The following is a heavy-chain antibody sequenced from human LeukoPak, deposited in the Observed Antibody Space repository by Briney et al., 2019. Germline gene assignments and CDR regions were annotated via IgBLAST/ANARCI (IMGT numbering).Heavy chain of an antibody. CDR3: AKGPCTNGVCYAYYFDY. CDR2: ISGDGGST. Sequence: GGSLRLSCAASGFTFDDYAMHWVRQAPGKGLEWVSLISGDGGSTYYADSVKGRFTVSRDNSKNSLYLQMNSLRTEDTALYYCAKGPCTNGVCYAYYFDYWGQGTLVTVSS. V-gene: IGHV3-43*02. CDR1: GFTFDDYA. D-gene: IGHD2-8*01. J-gene: IGHJ4*02.